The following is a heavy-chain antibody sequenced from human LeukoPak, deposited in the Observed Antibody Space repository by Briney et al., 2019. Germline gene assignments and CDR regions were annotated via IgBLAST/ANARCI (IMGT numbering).Heavy chain of an antibody. CDR1: GGTFSSYA. Sequence: SVNVSCKASGGTFSSYANSWVRQAPGQGLEWMGGIIPIFGTANYAQKFQGRVTITADESTSTAYMELSSLRSEDTAVYYCARGGPYCSGGSCYPYYFDYWGQGTLVTVSS. CDR3: ARGGPYCSGGSCYPYYFDY. V-gene: IGHV1-69*13. CDR2: IIPIFGTA. D-gene: IGHD2-15*01. J-gene: IGHJ4*02.